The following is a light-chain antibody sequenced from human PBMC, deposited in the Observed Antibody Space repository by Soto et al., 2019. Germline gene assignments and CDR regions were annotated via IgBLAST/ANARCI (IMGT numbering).Light chain of an antibody. J-gene: IGKJ2*01. CDR3: MQALQTPYT. Sequence: EIVMPQSPPSLTVTPGEPASISWRSSQRILHMNGNNFLDWYLQKPGQSPQRLIYLGFTRAAGVPDRVSGSGAGTDFTLKISIVEAEDVGVYYCMQALQTPYTFGQGTKLESK. CDR2: LGF. CDR1: QRILHMNGNNF. V-gene: IGKV2-28*01.